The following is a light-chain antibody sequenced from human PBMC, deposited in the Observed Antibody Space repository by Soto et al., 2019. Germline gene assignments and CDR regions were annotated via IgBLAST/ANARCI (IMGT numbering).Light chain of an antibody. CDR2: WAS. J-gene: IGKJ5*01. CDR3: QQYYSTFIT. CDR1: QSVLYSSNNKNY. V-gene: IGKV4-1*01. Sequence: DIVMTQSPDSLAVSLGERATINCKSSQSVLYSSNNKNYLAWYQQKPGQPPKLLIYWASTRESGVPDRFSGSRSGTDFTLTISSLQAEDVAVYYCQQYYSTFITFGQGTRLEIK.